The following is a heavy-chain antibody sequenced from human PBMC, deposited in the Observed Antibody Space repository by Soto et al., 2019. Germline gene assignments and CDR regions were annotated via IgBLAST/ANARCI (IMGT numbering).Heavy chain of an antibody. J-gene: IGHJ4*02. CDR3: ARPIGTSSWYFVY. D-gene: IGHD6-6*01. CDR1: GFTFSNYA. Sequence: GGSLRLSCAASGFTFSNYAMSWVRQAPGKGLEWVSAISAGSGHTYYADSVKGRFAISRDNSMDTLYLQLNSLRAENTAVYYCARPIGTSSWYFVYWGQGTLVTVSS. V-gene: IGHV3-23*01. CDR2: ISAGSGHT.